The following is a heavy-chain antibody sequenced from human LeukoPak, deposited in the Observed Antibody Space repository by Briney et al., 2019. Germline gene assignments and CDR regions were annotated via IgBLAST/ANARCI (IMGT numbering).Heavy chain of an antibody. J-gene: IGHJ3*02. D-gene: IGHD2-2*02. CDR3: ARPGGYCSSTSCYKDDAFDI. CDR2: IYHSGST. CDR1: GYSISSGYY. Sequence: ETLSLTCAVSGYSISSGYYWGWIRQPPGKGVEWIGSIYHSGSTYYNPSLKRRVTISVDTSKNQFSLKLSSVTAADTAVYYCARPGGYCSSTSCYKDDAFDIWGQGTMVTVSS. V-gene: IGHV4-38-2*01.